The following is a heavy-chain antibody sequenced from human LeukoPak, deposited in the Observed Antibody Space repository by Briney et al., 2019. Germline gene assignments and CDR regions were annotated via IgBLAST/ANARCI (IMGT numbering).Heavy chain of an antibody. CDR2: IRYEGDIA. V-gene: IGHV3-30*02. J-gene: IGHJ6*03. D-gene: IGHD2-8*01. Sequence: GGSLRLSCATSGFLFGSYGMHWVRQAPGKGLEWVAFIRYEGDIAHYADSVEGRFIISRDNSMNTLYLQMNSLRVEDTAVYYCARDRWVLMSTDYYYYMDVWGKGTTVTVSS. CDR1: GFLFGSYG. CDR3: ARDRWVLMSTDYYYYMDV.